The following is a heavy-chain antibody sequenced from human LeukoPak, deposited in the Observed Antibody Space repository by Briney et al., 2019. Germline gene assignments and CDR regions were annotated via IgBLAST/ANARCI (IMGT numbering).Heavy chain of an antibody. V-gene: IGHV4-39*01. CDR2: IYYSGST. D-gene: IGHD3-16*01. CDR1: GGSISSSSYY. Sequence: PSETLSLTCTVSGGSISSSSYYWGWIRQPPGKGLEWIGSIYYSGSTYYNPSLKSRVTISVDTSKNQFSLKPSSVTAADTAVYYCARLFWSYGLFDYWGQGTLVTVSS. J-gene: IGHJ4*02. CDR3: ARLFWSYGLFDY.